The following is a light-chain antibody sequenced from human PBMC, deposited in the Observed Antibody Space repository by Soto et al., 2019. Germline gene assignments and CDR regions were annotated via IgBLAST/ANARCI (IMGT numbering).Light chain of an antibody. CDR3: GADHGSGNNFVLV. CDR1: SGYSTYK. CDR2: VGTGGIVG. J-gene: IGLJ2*01. V-gene: IGLV9-49*01. Sequence: QLVLTQPPSASASLGASVTLTCTLSSGYSTYKVDWYQQRPGKGPRFVMRVGTGGIVGSKGDGIPDRFSVLGSGLNRYLTIKNIQEEDESDYHCGADHGSGNNFVLVFGGGTKLTVL.